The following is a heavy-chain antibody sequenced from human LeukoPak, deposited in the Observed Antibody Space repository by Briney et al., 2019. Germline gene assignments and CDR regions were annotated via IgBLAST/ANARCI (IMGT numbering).Heavy chain of an antibody. CDR2: IIPILGIA. D-gene: IGHD2-2*02. CDR1: GGTFSSYT. Sequence: ASVKVSCRASGGTFSSYTISWVRQAPGQGLEWVGRIIPILGIANYAQKFQGRVTITADKSTSTAYMELSSLRSEDTAVYYCAGDPVPAAITYNWFDPWGQGTLVTVSS. CDR3: AGDPVPAAITYNWFDP. V-gene: IGHV1-69*04. J-gene: IGHJ5*02.